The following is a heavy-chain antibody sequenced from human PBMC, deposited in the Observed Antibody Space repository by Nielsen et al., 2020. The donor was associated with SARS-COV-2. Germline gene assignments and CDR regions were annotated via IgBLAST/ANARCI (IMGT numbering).Heavy chain of an antibody. CDR3: ARDRAYSSSWNRKKNWFDP. D-gene: IGHD6-13*01. Sequence: GGSLRLSCAASGFTFDDYAMNWVRQAPGKGLEWVSSISSSSSYIYYADSVKGRFTISRDNAKNSLYLQMNSLRAEDTAVYYCARDRAYSSSWNRKKNWFDPWGQGTLVTVSS. J-gene: IGHJ5*02. CDR2: ISSSSSYI. V-gene: IGHV3-21*01. CDR1: GFTFDDYA.